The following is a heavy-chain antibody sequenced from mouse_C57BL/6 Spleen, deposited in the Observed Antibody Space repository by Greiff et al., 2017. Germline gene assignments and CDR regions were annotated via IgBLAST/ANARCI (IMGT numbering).Heavy chain of an antibody. V-gene: IGHV1-64*01. D-gene: IGHD1-1*01. CDR3: ARSFIATVVATGY. J-gene: IGHJ2*01. Sequence: VQLQQSGAELVKPGASVTLSCKASGYTFTSYWMHWVKQRPGQGLEWIGMIHPNSGSTNYNEKFKSKATLTVDKSSSTAYMQLSSLTSEDSAVYYCARSFIATVVATGYWGQGTTLTVSS. CDR2: IHPNSGST. CDR1: GYTFTSYW.